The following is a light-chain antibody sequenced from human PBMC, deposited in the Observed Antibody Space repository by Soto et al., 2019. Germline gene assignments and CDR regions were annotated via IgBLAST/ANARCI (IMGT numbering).Light chain of an antibody. J-gene: IGKJ3*01. CDR2: DAS. Sequence: EIVMTQSPATLSWSPGERGSLSCRASQSVGSKLAWYQHKPGQAPRLLIYDASTRATGFPARFSGSGSGTEFTLTISSLQPEDFAVYYCQQYNNWPPFTFGPGTKVDIK. CDR3: QQYNNWPPFT. V-gene: IGKV3-15*01. CDR1: QSVGSK.